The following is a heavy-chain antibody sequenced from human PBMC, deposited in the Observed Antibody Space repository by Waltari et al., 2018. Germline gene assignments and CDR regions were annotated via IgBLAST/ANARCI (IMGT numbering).Heavy chain of an antibody. CDR1: GVSFDEYS. V-gene: IGHV3-21*06. J-gene: IGHJ5*02. CDR3: ARGKAFDP. Sequence: VRLVESGGGRVEPGESLGLSCGGSGVSFDEYSMNWVRQAPGKGLEWVSSLNNGGDYKGYADSVEGRFTISRDNDKNTLYLQMNDLRVDDTAIYYCARGKAFDPWGQGTRVNVSS. CDR2: LNNGGDYK.